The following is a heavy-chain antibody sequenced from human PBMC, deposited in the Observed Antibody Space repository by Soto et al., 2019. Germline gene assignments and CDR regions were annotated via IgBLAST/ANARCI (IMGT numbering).Heavy chain of an antibody. CDR1: GFSLSTSGVG. Sequence: QITLKESGPTLVKPTQTLTLTCTFSGFSLSTSGVGVGWIRQPPGKALEWLALIYWNDDKRYSPSLKSRLTSTKDTSKNQVVLTMTNMDPVDTATYYCAHRPITMVRGVNFFDYWGQGTLVTVSS. D-gene: IGHD3-10*01. J-gene: IGHJ4*02. CDR2: IYWNDDK. V-gene: IGHV2-5*01. CDR3: AHRPITMVRGVNFFDY.